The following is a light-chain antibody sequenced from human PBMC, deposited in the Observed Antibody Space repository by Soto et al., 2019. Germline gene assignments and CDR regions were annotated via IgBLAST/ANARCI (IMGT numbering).Light chain of an antibody. J-gene: IGLJ3*02. Sequence: NFMLTQPHSASKSPGKTVTISCTRSSDSIASNYVQWFQQRPGSAPTTVIYEDDQRPSGVPDRFSGSIDSSSNSASLTISGLKTEDEADYYCQSYNNTDWVFGGGTKLTVL. CDR3: QSYNNTDWV. CDR2: EDD. V-gene: IGLV6-57*03. CDR1: SDSIASNY.